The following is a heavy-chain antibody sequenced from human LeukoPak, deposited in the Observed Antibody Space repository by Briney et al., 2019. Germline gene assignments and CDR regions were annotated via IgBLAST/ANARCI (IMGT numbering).Heavy chain of an antibody. CDR3: AKQAYDSPRTDFDY. Sequence: GGSLRLSCAASGFTFSSYAMSWVRQAPGKGLEWVSAISGSGGSTYYADSVKGRFTISRDNSKNTLHLQMNSLRAEDTAIYYCAKQAYDSPRTDFDYWGQGTLVTVSS. D-gene: IGHD3-22*01. CDR1: GFTFSSYA. J-gene: IGHJ4*02. CDR2: ISGSGGST. V-gene: IGHV3-23*01.